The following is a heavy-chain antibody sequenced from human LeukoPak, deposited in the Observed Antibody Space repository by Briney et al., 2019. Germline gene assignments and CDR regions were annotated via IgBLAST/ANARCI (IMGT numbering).Heavy chain of an antibody. CDR2: INHSGST. V-gene: IGHV4-34*01. Sequence: PSETLSLTCAVYGGSFSGYYWSWIRQPPGKGLEWIWEINHSGSTNYNPSLKSRATISVDTSKNQFSLNLRSVTAADTAMYYCATSRSGYSYADYWGQGTLVTVSS. D-gene: IGHD5-18*01. J-gene: IGHJ4*02. CDR1: GGSFSGYY. CDR3: ATSRSGYSYADY.